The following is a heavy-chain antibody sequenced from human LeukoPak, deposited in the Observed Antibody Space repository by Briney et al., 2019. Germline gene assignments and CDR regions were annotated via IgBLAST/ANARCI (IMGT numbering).Heavy chain of an antibody. CDR2: IDSGGSST. V-gene: IGHV3-74*01. CDR1: GFTFSSYW. J-gene: IGHJ6*03. CDR3: ARDEYGAGYYYMDD. Sequence: GGSLRLSCAASGFTFSSYWMHWVRPAPGKGLVWVSRIDSGGSSTSYADSVKGRFTISRDNAKNTLYLQMNSLIAEDTAVYYCARDEYGAGYYYMDDWGKGTTVTVSS. D-gene: IGHD4-17*01.